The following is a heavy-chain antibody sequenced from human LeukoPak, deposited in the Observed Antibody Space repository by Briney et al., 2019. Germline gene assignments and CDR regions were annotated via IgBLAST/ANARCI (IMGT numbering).Heavy chain of an antibody. CDR1: GFTFSDYA. CDR2: IRTKTYSETT. V-gene: IGHV3-49*01. Sequence: GGSLRLSCISSGFTFSDYAMSWFRQAPGKGLEWVGFIRTKTYSETTDYAASVRGRFTISRAGSESIAYLQMNSLKTEDTTVYYCARDGGYCDSATCFSDYWGQGTLVTVSS. J-gene: IGHJ4*02. D-gene: IGHD2-2*01. CDR3: ARDGGYCDSATCFSDY.